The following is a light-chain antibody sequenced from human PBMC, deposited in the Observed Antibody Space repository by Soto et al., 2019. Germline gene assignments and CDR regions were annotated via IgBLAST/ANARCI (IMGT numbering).Light chain of an antibody. CDR3: QHGGT. CDR1: QSVSNY. J-gene: IGKJ5*01. CDR2: DAS. Sequence: EIVLTQSPATLSLSPGERATVSCRASQSVSNYLGWYQQKAGQAPRLLIYDASNRATGIQARFSGSGSGTDFTLTISSLEPEDFAVYYCQHGGTFGQGTRLEIK. V-gene: IGKV3-11*01.